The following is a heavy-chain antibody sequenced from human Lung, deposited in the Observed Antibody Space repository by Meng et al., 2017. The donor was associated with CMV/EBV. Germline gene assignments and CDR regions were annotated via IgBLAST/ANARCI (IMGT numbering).Heavy chain of an antibody. V-gene: IGHV1-2*02. J-gene: IGHJ4*02. Sequence: ASVKVSCKTSGYKFTDYYLHWVRQAPGQGLEWMGWLNPESGGTNSAQKFKGRVTMTRDTSITEAYMELSRLTSDDTAVYFCARGADSSSWYSPYDSWGQGNLVNGAS. CDR1: GYKFTDYY. D-gene: IGHD6-13*01. CDR3: ARGADSSSWYSPYDS. CDR2: LNPESGGT.